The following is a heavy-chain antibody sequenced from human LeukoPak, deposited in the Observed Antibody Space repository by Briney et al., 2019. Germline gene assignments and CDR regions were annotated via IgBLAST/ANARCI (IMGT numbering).Heavy chain of an antibody. CDR2: IWYDGSDK. J-gene: IGHJ4*02. D-gene: IGHD6-19*01. CDR3: ALRRAVADY. CDR1: GFTFSTYG. V-gene: IGHV3-33*01. Sequence: GGSLRLSCAASGFTFSTYGMHWVRQAPGKGLEWVAVIWYDGSDKYYADSVKGRFTISRDNSKNTLYLQMNSLRAEDTAVYYCALRRAVADYWGQGTLVTVSS.